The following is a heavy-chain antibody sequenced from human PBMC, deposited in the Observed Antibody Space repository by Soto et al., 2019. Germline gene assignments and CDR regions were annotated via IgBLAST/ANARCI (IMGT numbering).Heavy chain of an antibody. CDR2: TYYRSRWYN. J-gene: IGHJ6*03. V-gene: IGHV6-1*01. Sequence: SQTLSLTCAISGDSVSSNSAAWNWIRQSPSGGLEWLGRTYYRSRWYNDYAVSVRSRITINPDTSKNQFSLHLNSVTPEDTAGYYCAGTTSLQWYYMDVWGKGTTVTVSS. CDR1: GDSVSSNSAA. CDR3: AGTTSLQWYYMDV. D-gene: IGHD1-7*01.